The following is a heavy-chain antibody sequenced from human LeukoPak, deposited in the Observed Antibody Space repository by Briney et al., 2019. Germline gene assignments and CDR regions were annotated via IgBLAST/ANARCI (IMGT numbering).Heavy chain of an antibody. J-gene: IGHJ3*02. CDR1: GFSFSSYT. D-gene: IGHD6-13*01. CDR2: IIGTSEM. Sequence: TGGSLRLSCAASGFSFSSYTMNWVRLAPGRGLEWVSSIIGTSEMHYADSVKGRFTVSRDNDKNSLFLQLYSLSAEDTAVYYCTRAIIVALGTGPFDIWGQGTVVTVSS. V-gene: IGHV3-21*06. CDR3: TRAIIVALGTGPFDI.